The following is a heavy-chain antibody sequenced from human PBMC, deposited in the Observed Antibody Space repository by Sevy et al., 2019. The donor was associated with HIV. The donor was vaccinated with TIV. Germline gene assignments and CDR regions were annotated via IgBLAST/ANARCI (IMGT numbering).Heavy chain of an antibody. Sequence: GGSLRLSCVASGFTLSGFGMQWVRQAPGKGLEWVTVLWVNGKNKYYADSVKGRFTVSRDTSKDTLYLDMNSLRAEDTAIYYCARELGPYDGLDIWGQGTTVTVSS. CDR2: LWVNGKNK. CDR3: ARELGPYDGLDI. J-gene: IGHJ3*02. CDR1: GFTLSGFG. V-gene: IGHV3-33*01. D-gene: IGHD7-27*01.